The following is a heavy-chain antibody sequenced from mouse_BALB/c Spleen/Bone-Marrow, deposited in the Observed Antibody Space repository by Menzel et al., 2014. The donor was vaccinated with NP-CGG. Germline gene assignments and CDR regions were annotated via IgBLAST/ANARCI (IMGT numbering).Heavy chain of an antibody. CDR2: INPNNGGT. V-gene: IGHV1S81*02. J-gene: IGHJ3*01. CDR1: GYTFTNYF. CDR3: TRSGPGFAY. Sequence: QVQLKQSGAELVKPGASVKLSCKASGYTFTNYFMYWVKQRPGQGLEWIVEINPNNGGTNFNENFKSKATLTLDKSSSAAYMQLSSLTSEDSAVYYCTRSGPGFAYWGHGTLVTVSA.